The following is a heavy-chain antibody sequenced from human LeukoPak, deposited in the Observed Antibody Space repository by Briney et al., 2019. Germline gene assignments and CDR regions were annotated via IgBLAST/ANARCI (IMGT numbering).Heavy chain of an antibody. CDR1: GFTYNICA. D-gene: IGHD3-22*01. Sequence: GGSLRLSCAASGFTYNICAMHWVRQAPGEGLECVTTISYDGNNKYYADSVRGRFTIARDNSKNTLYLLMNSLRAEDTAVYYCVKGVGLYDTSGYFDYWGQGTLVTVSS. CDR2: ISYDGNNK. V-gene: IGHV3-30-3*01. CDR3: VKGVGLYDTSGYFDY. J-gene: IGHJ4*02.